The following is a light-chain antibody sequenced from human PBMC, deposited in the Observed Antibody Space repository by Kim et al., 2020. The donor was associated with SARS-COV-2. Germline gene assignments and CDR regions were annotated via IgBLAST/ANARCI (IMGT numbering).Light chain of an antibody. CDR1: GSEIGNYNH. V-gene: IGLV2-23*01. CDR2: EAN. J-gene: IGLJ2*01. CDR3: CSYAGNSRL. Sequence: GQSISCSYTGTGSEIGNYNHDSWHQQDPGETPRLLIYEANKQPSGVSDGFSGANSGKTASLIISGLQAEDEADYYFCSYAGNSRLFGAGTQLTVL.